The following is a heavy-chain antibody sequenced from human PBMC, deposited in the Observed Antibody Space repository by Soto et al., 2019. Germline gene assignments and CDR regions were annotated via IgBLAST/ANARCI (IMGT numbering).Heavy chain of an antibody. V-gene: IGHV3-23*01. CDR1: GFSFVNYA. Sequence: PGGSLRLSCAAPGFSFVNYAMNWVRQAPGKGLEWVSGLSGSGTSTYYADSVKGWFTISRDNSRDTLFLQMNSLTADDTAVYYCAKATTNGGWFNPFDSWGQGALVTVSS. CDR3: AKATTNGGWFNPFDS. D-gene: IGHD6-19*01. CDR2: LSGSGTST. J-gene: IGHJ4*02.